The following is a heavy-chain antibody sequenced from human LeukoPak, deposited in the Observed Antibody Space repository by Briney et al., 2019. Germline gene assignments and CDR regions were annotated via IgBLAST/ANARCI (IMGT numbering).Heavy chain of an antibody. Sequence: GGSLRLSCAASGFTFSSYGMHWVRQAPGKGLEWVAVISYDGSNKYYADSVKGRFTISRDNSKDTLYLQMNSLRAEDTAVYYCARDTLSTDYYYYYYMDVWGKGTTVTVSS. CDR2: ISYDGSNK. J-gene: IGHJ6*03. V-gene: IGHV3-33*05. CDR3: ARDTLSTDYYYYYYMDV. CDR1: GFTFSSYG.